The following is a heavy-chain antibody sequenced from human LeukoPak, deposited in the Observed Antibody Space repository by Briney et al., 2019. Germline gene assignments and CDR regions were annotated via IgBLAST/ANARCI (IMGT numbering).Heavy chain of an antibody. CDR1: GFIFSNYG. CDR2: ISYDGSNT. CDR3: AKDRPDIVVVPVAVRSLPLNGMDV. J-gene: IGHJ6*02. D-gene: IGHD2-2*01. Sequence: GGSLRLSCVASGFIFSNYGMHWVRQAPGKGLEWVATISYDGSNTYYVDSVKGRFTISRDNSKNTLYLQMNSLRPEDTAMYFCAKDRPDIVVVPVAVRSLPLNGMDVWGQGTTVTVSS. V-gene: IGHV3-30*18.